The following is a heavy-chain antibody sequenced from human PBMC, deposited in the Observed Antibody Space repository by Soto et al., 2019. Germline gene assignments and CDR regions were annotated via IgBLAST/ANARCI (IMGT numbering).Heavy chain of an antibody. J-gene: IGHJ6*03. CDR3: ARVRGITIFGADDYYMDV. CDR1: GFTFSSYW. Sequence: GGSLRLSCAASGFTFSSYWMSWVRQAPGKGLEWVANIKQDGSEKYYVDSVKGRFTISRDNAKNSLYLQMNSLRAEDTAVYYCARVRGITIFGADDYYMDVWGKGTTVTVSS. V-gene: IGHV3-7*01. D-gene: IGHD3-3*01. CDR2: IKQDGSEK.